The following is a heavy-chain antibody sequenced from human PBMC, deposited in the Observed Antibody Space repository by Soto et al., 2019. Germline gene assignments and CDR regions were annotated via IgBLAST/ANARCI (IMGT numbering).Heavy chain of an antibody. Sequence: QITLKESGPTLVKPTQTLTLTCTFSGFSLSTSGVGVGWIRQPPGKALEWLALIYCADDKRYSPSLTSMLTITKDTTKNQVVHTMTKMDPVDTATYYCAHSSARYFDWDPFDYWGQGTLVTVSS. J-gene: IGHJ4*02. D-gene: IGHD3-9*01. CDR2: IYCADDK. CDR3: AHSSARYFDWDPFDY. CDR1: GFSLSTSGVG. V-gene: IGHV2-5*02.